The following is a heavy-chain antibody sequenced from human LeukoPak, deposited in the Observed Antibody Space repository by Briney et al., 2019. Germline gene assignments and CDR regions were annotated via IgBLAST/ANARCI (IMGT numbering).Heavy chain of an antibody. CDR1: GFTFSSYS. CDR2: ISWDGGST. Sequence: GGSLRLSCAASGFTFSSYSMNWVRQAPGKGLEWVSLISWDGGSTYYADSVKGRFTISRDNSKNSLYLQMNSLRTEDTALYYCAKEQYGGNSYYYYYYGMDVWGQGTTVTVSS. D-gene: IGHD4-23*01. J-gene: IGHJ6*02. V-gene: IGHV3-43*01. CDR3: AKEQYGGNSYYYYYYGMDV.